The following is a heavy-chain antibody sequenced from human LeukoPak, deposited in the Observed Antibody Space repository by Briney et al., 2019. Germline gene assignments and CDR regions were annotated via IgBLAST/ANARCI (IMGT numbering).Heavy chain of an antibody. CDR3: AREPYDSSGYHSEYFDY. CDR2: ISSSGSTI. J-gene: IGHJ4*02. V-gene: IGHV3-48*03. Sequence: PGGSLRLSCAAFGFTFSSYEMNWVRQAPGKGLEWVSYISSSGSTIYYADSVKGRFTISRDNAKNSLYLQMNSLRAEDTAVYYCAREPYDSSGYHSEYFDYWGQGTLVTVSS. D-gene: IGHD3-22*01. CDR1: GFTFSSYE.